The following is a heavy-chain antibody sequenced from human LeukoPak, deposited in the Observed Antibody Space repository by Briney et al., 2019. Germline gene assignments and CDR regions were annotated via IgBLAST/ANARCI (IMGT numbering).Heavy chain of an antibody. V-gene: IGHV4-4*07. CDR2: IYTSGST. CDR3: AREPEQRRMYYYYYYMDV. J-gene: IGHJ6*03. Sequence: SETLSLTCTVSGGSISSYYWSWIRQPAGKGLEWIGRIYTSGSTNYNPSLKSRVTMSVDTSKNQFSLKLSSVTAADTAVYYCAREPEQRRMYYYYYYMDVWGKGTTVTVS. D-gene: IGHD6-25*01. CDR1: GGSISSYY.